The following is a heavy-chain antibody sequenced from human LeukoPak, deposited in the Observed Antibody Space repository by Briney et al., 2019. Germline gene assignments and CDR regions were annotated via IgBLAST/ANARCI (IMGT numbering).Heavy chain of an antibody. CDR1: GFTFDDYA. CDR2: ISWNSGSI. Sequence: PGRSLRLSCAASGFTFDDYAMHWVRQAPGKGLEWVPGISWNSGSIGYADSVKGRFTISRDNAKNSLYLQMNSLRAEDTALYYCAKDPYDILTGYFDYWGQGTLVTVSS. V-gene: IGHV3-9*01. D-gene: IGHD3-9*01. CDR3: AKDPYDILTGYFDY. J-gene: IGHJ4*02.